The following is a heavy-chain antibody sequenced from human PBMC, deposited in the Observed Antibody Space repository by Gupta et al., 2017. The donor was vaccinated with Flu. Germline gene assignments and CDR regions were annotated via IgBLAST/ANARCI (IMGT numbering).Heavy chain of an antibody. CDR2: IGTAGDT. Sequence: QATGKGLEWVSAIGTAGDTYYPGSVKGRFTISRENAKNSLYLQMNSLRAGDTAVYYCARAFSSGESYDAFDIWGQGTMVTVSS. J-gene: IGHJ3*02. CDR3: ARAFSSGESYDAFDI. V-gene: IGHV3-13*01. D-gene: IGHD6-19*01.